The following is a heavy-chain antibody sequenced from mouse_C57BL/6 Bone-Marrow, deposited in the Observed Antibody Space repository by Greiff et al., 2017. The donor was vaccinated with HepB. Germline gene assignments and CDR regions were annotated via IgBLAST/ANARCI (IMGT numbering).Heavy chain of an antibody. J-gene: IGHJ2*01. CDR3: AREDIYYYGSSFDY. D-gene: IGHD1-1*01. CDR2: IDPSDSYT. Sequence: QVQLQQPGAELVMPGASVKLSCKASGYTFTSYWMHWVKQRPGQGLEWNGEIDPSDSYTNYNQKFKGKSTLTVDKSSSTAYMHLSSLTSEDSAVYYCAREDIYYYGSSFDYWGQGTTLTVSS. CDR1: GYTFTSYW. V-gene: IGHV1-69*01.